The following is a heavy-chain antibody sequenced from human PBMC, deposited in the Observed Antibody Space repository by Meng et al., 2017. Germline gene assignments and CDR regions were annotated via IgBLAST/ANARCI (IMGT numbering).Heavy chain of an antibody. J-gene: IGHJ5*02. CDR2: IIPILGIA. CDR3: ARDPHYYDSRGEFDP. CDR1: GYTFPSSA. D-gene: IGHD3-22*01. V-gene: IGHV1-69*09. Sequence: QVPLVQSGAELNKPGASAKCSLKASGYTFPSSAMNWVRPAPGQGLEWMGRIIPILGIANYAQKFQGRVTITADKSTSTAYMELSSLRSEDTAVYYCARDPHYYDSRGEFDPWGQGTLVTVSS.